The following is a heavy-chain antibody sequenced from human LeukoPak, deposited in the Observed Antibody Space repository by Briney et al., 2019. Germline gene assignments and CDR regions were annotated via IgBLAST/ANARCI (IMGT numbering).Heavy chain of an antibody. Sequence: PSETLSLTCTVSGGSISSDYWSWIRQPAGKGLEWIGRIYTSGSTNYNPSLKSRVTMSVDTSKNQFSLKLSSVTAADAAVYYCARDSPYSSGWSARYNWFDPWGQGTLVTVSS. CDR2: IYTSGST. J-gene: IGHJ5*02. D-gene: IGHD6-19*01. V-gene: IGHV4-4*07. CDR3: ARDSPYSSGWSARYNWFDP. CDR1: GGSISSDY.